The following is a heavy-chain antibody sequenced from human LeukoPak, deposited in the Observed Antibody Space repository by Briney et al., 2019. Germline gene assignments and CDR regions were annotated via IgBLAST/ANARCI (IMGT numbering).Heavy chain of an antibody. CDR3: AREGNYYDSSGYYSFDY. CDR1: GFTFSSYA. CDR2: ISYDGSNK. Sequence: GRSLRLSCAASGFTFSSYAMHWVRQAPGKGLEWVAVISYDGSNKYYADSVKGRFTISRDNSKNTLYLQMNSLRAEDAAVYYCAREGNYYDSSGYYSFDYWGQGTLVTVSS. V-gene: IGHV3-30*14. J-gene: IGHJ4*02. D-gene: IGHD3-22*01.